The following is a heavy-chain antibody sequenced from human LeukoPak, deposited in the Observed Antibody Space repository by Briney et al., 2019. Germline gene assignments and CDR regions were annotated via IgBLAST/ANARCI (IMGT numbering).Heavy chain of an antibody. J-gene: IGHJ3*02. CDR2: IKQDGGEK. CDR1: GFTISKYW. Sequence: GGSLRLSCAASGFTISKYWMTWVRQAPGKGLEWVANIKQDGGEKYYADSVKGRFTISRDNAENSLYLQVNSLRADDTAVYYCAKFNTSPGHALDIWGRGTMVTVSS. D-gene: IGHD2-2*01. CDR3: AKFNTSPGHALDI. V-gene: IGHV3-7*01.